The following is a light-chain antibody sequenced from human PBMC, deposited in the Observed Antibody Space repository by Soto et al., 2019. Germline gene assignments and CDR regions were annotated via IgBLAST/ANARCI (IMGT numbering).Light chain of an antibody. CDR3: QQYSSPLMYT. CDR2: GAS. Sequence: EIVLTQSPGTLSLSPGERATLSCRASQSVSSSYLAWYQQKPGQAPTLLIYGASRRATGIPDRFSGSGSGTDFTLTISRLEPEDFAGYYCQQYSSPLMYTFGPGTKLEIK. V-gene: IGKV3-20*01. J-gene: IGKJ2*01. CDR1: QSVSSSY.